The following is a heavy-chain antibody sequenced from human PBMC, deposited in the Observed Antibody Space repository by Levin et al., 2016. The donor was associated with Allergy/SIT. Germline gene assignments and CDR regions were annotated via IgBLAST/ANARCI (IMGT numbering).Heavy chain of an antibody. V-gene: IGHV1-24*01. CDR1: GSSLSELS. D-gene: IGHD1-7*01. CDR3: ATDFSVNWNYFK. J-gene: IGHJ4*02. Sequence: ASVKVSCKVSGSSLSELSMHWVRQAPGKGLEWMGGINPEDGETIYTQNFQGRVTMTEDTSTDTAHMELSSLRSEDTAVYYCATDFSVNWNYFKWGQGTLVTVSS. CDR2: INPEDGET.